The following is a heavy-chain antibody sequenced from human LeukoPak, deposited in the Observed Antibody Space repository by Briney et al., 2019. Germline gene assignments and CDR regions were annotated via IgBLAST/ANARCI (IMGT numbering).Heavy chain of an antibody. J-gene: IGHJ4*02. CDR1: GFTFSSYA. CDR2: ICGSGGTT. V-gene: IGHV3-23*01. CDR3: AKDETPNTGVVIISYFDY. D-gene: IGHD3-3*01. Sequence: PGGSLRLSCAASGFTFSSYAMSWVRQAPGKGLEWVSDICGSGGTTYYAASVKGRFTISRDNSKNTLYLQMNSLRAEDTAVYYCAKDETPNTGVVIISYFDYWGQGTLVTVSS.